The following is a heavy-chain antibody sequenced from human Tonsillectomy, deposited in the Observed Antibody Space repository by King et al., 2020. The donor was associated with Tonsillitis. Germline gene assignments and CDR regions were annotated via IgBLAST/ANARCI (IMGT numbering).Heavy chain of an antibody. D-gene: IGHD3-22*01. V-gene: IGHV3-30*18. CDR3: AKDLGYYDSIGYFDY. J-gene: IGHJ4*02. CDR2: ISYDGSDK. CDR1: GFTFSSYG. Sequence: VQLVESGEGVVQPGRSLRLSCAASGFTFSSYGMHWVRQAPGKGLEWVTVISYDGSDKYYADSVKGRFTLSRDNSKNTLHLQMNSLRAEDTAVYYCAKDLGYYDSIGYFDYWGQGTLVTVSS.